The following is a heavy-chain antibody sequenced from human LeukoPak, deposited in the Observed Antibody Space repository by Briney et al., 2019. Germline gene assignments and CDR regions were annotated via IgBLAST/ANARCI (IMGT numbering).Heavy chain of an antibody. D-gene: IGHD2-2*01. V-gene: IGHV4-59*01. Sequence: PSDTLSLTCTVSGGSISSDYWSWFRQPPRKGLEWSGYIHFSGSTTYNPSLKSRVTISIDTSKNQFSLNLSSVTAADTAVYYCTREVGTGFQVNYYYYMDVWGKGTTVTVSS. CDR1: GGSISSDY. J-gene: IGHJ6*03. CDR3: TREVGTGFQVNYYYYMDV. CDR2: IHFSGST.